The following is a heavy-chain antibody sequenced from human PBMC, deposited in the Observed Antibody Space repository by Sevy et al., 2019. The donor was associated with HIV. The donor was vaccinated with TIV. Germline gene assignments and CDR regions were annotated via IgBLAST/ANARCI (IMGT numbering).Heavy chain of an antibody. V-gene: IGHV3-33*01. D-gene: IGHD3-22*01. CDR3: ARVGDFNDRSAKRDFDY. CDR1: GFTFSNYG. J-gene: IGHJ4*02. CDR2: IWNDGSNK. Sequence: GGSLRLSCAASGFTFSNYGMHWVRQAPGKGLEWVAVIWNDGSNKYYADSVKGRFTIPRDNSKNTLYLQMNSLRVEDTAVYFCARVGDFNDRSAKRDFDYWGQGTLVTVSS.